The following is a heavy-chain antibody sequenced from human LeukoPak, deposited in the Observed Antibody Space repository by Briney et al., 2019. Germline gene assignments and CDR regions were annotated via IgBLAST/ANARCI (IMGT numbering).Heavy chain of an antibody. CDR2: ISSSGSTI. J-gene: IGHJ4*02. CDR3: AREGLRWSFDY. V-gene: IGHV3-48*03. CDR1: GFTFSSYE. Sequence: HAGGSLRLSCAASGFTFSSYEMNWVRQAPGKGLEWVSCISSSGSTIYYADSVKGRFTISRDNAKNSLYLQMNSLRAEDTAVYYCAREGLRWSFDYWGQGTLVTVSS. D-gene: IGHD4-23*01.